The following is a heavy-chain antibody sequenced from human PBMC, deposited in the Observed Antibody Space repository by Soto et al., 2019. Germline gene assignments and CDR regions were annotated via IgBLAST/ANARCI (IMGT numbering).Heavy chain of an antibody. J-gene: IGHJ6*02. D-gene: IGHD3-3*01. V-gene: IGHV3-48*03. CDR3: EMAGVTIFGVVVEYSGMDV. CDR1: GFTFSSYE. Sequence: GSLRLACAAYGFTFSSYEMSGVRQAAGKGLEWVSYISTRGSTKYYADSVKGRFTIARDDAKNSLYLQMNSLRVEDTAVYYCEMAGVTIFGVVVEYSGMDVWGQGTKVTVSS. CDR2: ISTRGSTK.